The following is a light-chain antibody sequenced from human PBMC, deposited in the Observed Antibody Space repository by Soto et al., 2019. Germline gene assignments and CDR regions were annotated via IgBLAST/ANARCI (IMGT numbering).Light chain of an antibody. CDR3: CSYAGSRDVV. Sequence: QSALTQPASVSGSPGQSITISCTGTSSDVGSYNLVSWYQQHPGKAPKLMIYEGSKRPSGVSNRFSGSKSGNTASLTISGLQAEYEADYYCCSYAGSRDVVFGGGTKLTVL. J-gene: IGLJ2*01. V-gene: IGLV2-23*01. CDR2: EGS. CDR1: SSDVGSYNL.